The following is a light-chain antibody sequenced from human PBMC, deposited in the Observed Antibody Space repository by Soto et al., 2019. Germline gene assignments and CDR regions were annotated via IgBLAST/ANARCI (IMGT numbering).Light chain of an antibody. CDR2: KAS. V-gene: IGKV1-5*03. J-gene: IGKJ1*01. Sequence: DIQMTQSPSTLSGSVGDRVTITCRASQTISSWLAWYQQKPGKAPKLLIYKASTLKSGVPSRFSGSGSGTDFPLTISTLHPDDFATYYCQPYNSYSEAFGQGTQV. CDR1: QTISSW. CDR3: QPYNSYSEA.